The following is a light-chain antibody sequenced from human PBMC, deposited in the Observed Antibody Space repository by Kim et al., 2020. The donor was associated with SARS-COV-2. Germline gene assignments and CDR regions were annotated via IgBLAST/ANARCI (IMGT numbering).Light chain of an antibody. CDR1: QSVLHSANNN. CDR2: WAS. Sequence: DIVMTQSPDSLAVSLGERATITCKSSQSVLHSANNNLAWYQQKPGQPPKLLIYWASARESGVPDRISGSGSGTDFTLTISSLQAEDVALYFCHQYSAIPWTFGQGTKVDIK. J-gene: IGKJ1*01. CDR3: HQYSAIPWT. V-gene: IGKV4-1*01.